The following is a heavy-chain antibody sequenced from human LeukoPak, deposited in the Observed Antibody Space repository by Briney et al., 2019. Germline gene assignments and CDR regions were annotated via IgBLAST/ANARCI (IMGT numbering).Heavy chain of an antibody. CDR2: INHSGST. CDR1: GGSFSGYY. Sequence: SKTLSLTCAVYGGSFSGYYWSWIRQPPGKGLEWIGEINHSGSTNYNPSLKSRVTISVDTSKNQFSLKLSSVTAADTAVYYCARGRTYYYGSGSSHYYYYMDVWGKGTTVTVSS. D-gene: IGHD3-10*01. J-gene: IGHJ6*03. V-gene: IGHV4-34*01. CDR3: ARGRTYYYGSGSSHYYYYMDV.